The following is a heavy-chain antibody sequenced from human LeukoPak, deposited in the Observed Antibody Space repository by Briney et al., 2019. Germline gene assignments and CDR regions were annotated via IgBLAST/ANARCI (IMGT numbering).Heavy chain of an antibody. V-gene: IGHV3-23*01. Sequence: GGSLRLSCAASGFTFSSYAMSWVRQAPGKGLEWVSAISGSGGSTYYADSVKGRFTISRDNSKNTLYLQMNSLRAEDTAVYYCAKDLSIGVAGTGDYWGQGTLVTVSS. CDR1: GFTFSSYA. CDR3: AKDLSIGVAGTGDY. J-gene: IGHJ4*02. CDR2: ISGSGGST. D-gene: IGHD6-19*01.